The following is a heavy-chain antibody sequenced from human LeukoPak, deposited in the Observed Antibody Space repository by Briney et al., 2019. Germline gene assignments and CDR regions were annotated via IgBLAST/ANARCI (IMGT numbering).Heavy chain of an antibody. CDR3: ARGWLRSGYYYYYMDV. J-gene: IGHJ6*03. D-gene: IGHD5-12*01. V-gene: IGHV1-69*01. Sequence: SVKVSCKASGGTFSSYAISWVRQAPGQGLEWMGGIIPIFGTANYAQKFQGRVTITADESTSTAYMELSSLRSEDTAVYYCARGWLRSGYYYYYMDVWGKGTTVTVSS. CDR2: IIPIFGTA. CDR1: GGTFSSYA.